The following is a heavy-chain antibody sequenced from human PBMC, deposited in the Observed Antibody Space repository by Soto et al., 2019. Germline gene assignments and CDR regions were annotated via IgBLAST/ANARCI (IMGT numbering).Heavy chain of an antibody. CDR1: GFTFSSYA. CDR2: ISYDGSNK. Sequence: PGGSLRLSCAASGFTFSSYAMHWVRQAPGKGLEWVAVISYDGSNKYYADSVKGRFTISRDNSKNTLYLQMNSLRAEDTAVYYCARRRKRWLQFGAFDIWGQGTMVTVSS. V-gene: IGHV3-30-3*01. CDR3: ARRRKRWLQFGAFDI. D-gene: IGHD5-12*01. J-gene: IGHJ3*02.